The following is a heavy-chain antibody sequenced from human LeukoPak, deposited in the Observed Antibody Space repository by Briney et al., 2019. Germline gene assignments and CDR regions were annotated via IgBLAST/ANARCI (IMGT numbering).Heavy chain of an antibody. D-gene: IGHD3-22*01. CDR1: GFTFSSYG. V-gene: IGHV3-30*03. CDR2: ISYDGGNK. CDR3: ARVGDSSGYYGYYYYYYGMDV. J-gene: IGHJ6*02. Sequence: HPGGSLRLSCAASGFTFSSYGMHWVRQAPGKGLEWVAVISYDGGNKFYADSVKGRFTISRDNSKNTLDLQMSSLRAEDTAVYYCARVGDSSGYYGYYYYYYGMDVWGQGTTVTVSS.